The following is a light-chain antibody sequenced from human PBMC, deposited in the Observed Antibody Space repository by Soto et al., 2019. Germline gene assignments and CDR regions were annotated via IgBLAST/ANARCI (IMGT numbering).Light chain of an antibody. J-gene: IGLJ2*01. CDR3: SAYAGLNNVV. Sequence: QSALTQPPSASGSPGQSVTISCTGTSSDGGGYKYVSWYQQKSGKAPKLIIYEVNEQPSGVPDRFSGSKSDNTASLTVSGLQAVDEADYYCSAYAGLNNVVFGGGTKLTVL. V-gene: IGLV2-8*01. CDR1: SSDGGGYKY. CDR2: EVN.